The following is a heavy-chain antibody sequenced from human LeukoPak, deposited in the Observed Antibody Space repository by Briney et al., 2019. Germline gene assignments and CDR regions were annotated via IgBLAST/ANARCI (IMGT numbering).Heavy chain of an antibody. J-gene: IGHJ6*03. Sequence: ASVEVFCKASGYTFSSYGIYRVLQAPGARVEGMGWMKPNSGNTGYAQKFQGRVTITRNTSISTAYMELSSLRSEDTAVYYCARVSDYYYYMDVWGKGTTVTVSS. CDR1: GYTFSSYG. V-gene: IGHV1-8*03. CDR2: MKPNSGNT. CDR3: ARVSDYYYYMDV.